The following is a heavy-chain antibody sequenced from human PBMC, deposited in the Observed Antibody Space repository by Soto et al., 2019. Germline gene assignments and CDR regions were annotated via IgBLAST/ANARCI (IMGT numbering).Heavy chain of an antibody. CDR2: ISGSGGST. D-gene: IGHD3-3*01. CDR1: GFTFSSYA. V-gene: IGHV3-23*01. Sequence: GGSLRLSCAASGFTFSSYAMSWVRQAPGKGLEWVSAISGSGGSTYYADSVKGRFTISRDISKNTLYLQMNSLRAEDTAVYYCAKARREWLLSYWGQGTLVTVSS. J-gene: IGHJ4*02. CDR3: AKARREWLLSY.